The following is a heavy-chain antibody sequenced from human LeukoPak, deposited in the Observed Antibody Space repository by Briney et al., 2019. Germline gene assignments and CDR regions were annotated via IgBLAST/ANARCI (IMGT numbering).Heavy chain of an antibody. CDR3: ATTIFGSSPH. J-gene: IGHJ4*02. D-gene: IGHD3-3*01. V-gene: IGHV3-48*04. CDR2: ISSSGSTI. CDR1: GFTFSSYS. Sequence: GGSLRLSCAASGFTFSSYSMNWVRQAPGKGLEWVSYISSSGSTIYYADSVKGRFTISRDNAKNSLYLQMNSLRAEDTAVYYCATTIFGSSPHWGQGTLVTVSS.